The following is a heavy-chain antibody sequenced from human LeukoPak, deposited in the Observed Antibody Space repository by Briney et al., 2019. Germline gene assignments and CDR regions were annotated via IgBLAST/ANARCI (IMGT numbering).Heavy chain of an antibody. V-gene: IGHV5-51*01. CDR1: GYSFTSYW. J-gene: IGHJ4*02. Sequence: GESLKISCKGSGYSFTSYWIGWVRQMPGKGLEWMGIIYPGDSDTRYSPSFQGQVTISADKPISTAYLQWSSLKASDTAMYYCARHDGRGYCTNGVCYPASNWGQGTLVTVSS. CDR3: ARHDGRGYCTNGVCYPASN. CDR2: IYPGDSDT. D-gene: IGHD2-8*01.